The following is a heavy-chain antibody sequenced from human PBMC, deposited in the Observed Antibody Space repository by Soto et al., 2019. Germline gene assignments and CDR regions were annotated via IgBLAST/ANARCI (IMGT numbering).Heavy chain of an antibody. Sequence: SETLSLTCTVSGGSISSYYWSWIRQPPGKGLEWIGYIYYSGSTNYNPSLKSRVTISVDTSKNQFSLKLSSVTAADTAVYYCARDMRRVATITDDAFDISGQGTMVTVSS. CDR1: GGSISSYY. CDR2: IYYSGST. CDR3: ARDMRRVATITDDAFDI. J-gene: IGHJ3*02. D-gene: IGHD5-12*01. V-gene: IGHV4-59*01.